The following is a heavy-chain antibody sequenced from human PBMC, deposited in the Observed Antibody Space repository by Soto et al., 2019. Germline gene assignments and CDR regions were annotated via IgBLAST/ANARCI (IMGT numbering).Heavy chain of an antibody. V-gene: IGHV3-23*01. CDR1: GFTFSSYA. CDR3: AKGRGEQQLVGEGYH. CDR2: ISGSGGST. J-gene: IGHJ4*02. Sequence: EVQLLESGGGLVQPGGSLRLSCAASGFTFSSYAMSWVRQAPGKGLEWVSAISGSGGSTYYADSVKGRFTISRDNSKNTLYLQMDSMTAAYTAVYYCAKGRGEQQLVGEGYHWGQGTLVTVSS. D-gene: IGHD6-13*01.